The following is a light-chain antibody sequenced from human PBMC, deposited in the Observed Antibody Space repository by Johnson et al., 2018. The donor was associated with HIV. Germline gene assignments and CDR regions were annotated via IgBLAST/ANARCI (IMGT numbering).Light chain of an antibody. V-gene: IGLV1-51*02. CDR1: SSNIGNND. CDR3: GTWDNSLSTGGC. J-gene: IGLJ1*01. CDR2: ENN. Sequence: QSVLTQPPSVSAAPGQKVTISCSGSSSNIGNNDVSWYQQLPGTAPKLLIYENNKRPSGIPDRFSGSKSGTSATLGITGLQTGAEADYYCGTWDNSLSTGGCFGTGNKVTVL.